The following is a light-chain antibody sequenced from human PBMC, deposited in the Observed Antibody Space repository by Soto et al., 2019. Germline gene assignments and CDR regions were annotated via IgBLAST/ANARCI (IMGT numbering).Light chain of an antibody. Sequence: DIVMTQSPDSLAVSRGERATINCKSSQSVLYSPNNKNYVAWYQQKPGQPPKLLVYWASTRESGVPDRFSGSGSGTDFTLTISSLQAEDVAVYYCQQYHSAPQTFGQGTRVEIK. V-gene: IGKV4-1*01. CDR2: WAS. CDR3: QQYHSAPQT. J-gene: IGKJ1*01. CDR1: QSVLYSPNNKNY.